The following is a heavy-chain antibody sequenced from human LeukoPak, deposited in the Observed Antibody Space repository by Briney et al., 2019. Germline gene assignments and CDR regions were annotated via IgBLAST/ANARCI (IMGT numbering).Heavy chain of an antibody. CDR3: ARNHLGLGL. CDR1: GYTFSNYY. J-gene: IGHJ4*02. Sequence: GASVKVSCKASGYTFSNYYVHWVRQAPGQGLEWMGWINTRNGHANYAHQLQGRVTLTTDTSTSTSYMELASLRFDDTAIYYCARNHLGLGLWGQGTLVTVSS. CDR2: INTRNGHA. V-gene: IGHV1-18*04. D-gene: IGHD3-16*01.